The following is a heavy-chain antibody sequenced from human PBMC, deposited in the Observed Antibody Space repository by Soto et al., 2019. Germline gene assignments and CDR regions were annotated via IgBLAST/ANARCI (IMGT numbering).Heavy chain of an antibody. CDR2: IHFGGTT. J-gene: IGHJ4*02. CDR3: VRRQLGLTIDS. CDR1: GGSVSSSNYY. Sequence: PSETLSLTCSVPGGSVSSSNYYWGWVRQPPGKGLEWIGSIHFGGTTYYNPSLKSRVTISVDTSKNQFSLNLSSVTAADTAVFFCVRRQLGLTIDSWGQGTLVTVSS. D-gene: IGHD1-1*01. V-gene: IGHV4-39*01.